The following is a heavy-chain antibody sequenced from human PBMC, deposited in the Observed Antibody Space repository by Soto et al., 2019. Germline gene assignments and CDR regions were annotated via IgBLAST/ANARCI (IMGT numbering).Heavy chain of an antibody. Sequence: ASVKVSCKASGYTFTNYAMHWVRQAPGQRLEWMGWINAGNGNAKYSQKFQGRVTFTRDTSASTAYMELSSLRSEDTAVYYCATGPGSYSYYFDYWGQGTLVTVSS. J-gene: IGHJ4*02. CDR1: GYTFTNYA. V-gene: IGHV1-3*01. D-gene: IGHD3-16*02. CDR3: ATGPGSYSYYFDY. CDR2: INAGNGNA.